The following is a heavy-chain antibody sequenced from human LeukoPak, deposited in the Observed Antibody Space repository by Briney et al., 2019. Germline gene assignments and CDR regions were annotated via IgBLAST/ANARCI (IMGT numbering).Heavy chain of an antibody. CDR3: ARVRKRPSYYYGSGSYLDYYYGMDV. CDR1: SGSISSSSYY. J-gene: IGHJ6*02. D-gene: IGHD3-10*01. V-gene: IGHV4-39*07. CDR2: IYYSGSA. Sequence: SETLSLTCTVSSGSISSSSYYWGWIRQPPGKGLEWIGSIYYSGSAYYNPSLKSRFTVSVDTSKNQFSLKLSSVTAADTAVYYCARVRKRPSYYYGSGSYLDYYYGMDVWGQGTTVTVSS.